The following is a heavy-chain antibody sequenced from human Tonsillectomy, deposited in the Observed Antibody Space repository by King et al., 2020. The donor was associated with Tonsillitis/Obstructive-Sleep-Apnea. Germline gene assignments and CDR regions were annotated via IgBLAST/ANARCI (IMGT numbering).Heavy chain of an antibody. Sequence: VQLVESGGGLVQPGGSLKLSCAASGFTFSGSAMHWVRQASGKGLGWVGRIRSKANSYATAYAASVKGRFTISRDDSKNTAYLQMNSLKTEDTAVYYCTPQFGYSSGRSYYYYYYMDVWGKGTTVTVSS. CDR3: TPQFGYSSGRSYYYYYYMDV. CDR2: IRSKANSYAT. CDR1: GFTFSGSA. V-gene: IGHV3-73*02. J-gene: IGHJ6*03. D-gene: IGHD6-19*01.